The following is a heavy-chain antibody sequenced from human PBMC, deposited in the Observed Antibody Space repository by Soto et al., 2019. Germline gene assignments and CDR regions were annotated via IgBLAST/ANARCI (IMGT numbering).Heavy chain of an antibody. D-gene: IGHD4-17*01. CDR2: ISSSSSYT. Sequence: GGSLRLSCAASGFTFSSYCMDWVRQAPGKGLEWVSSISSSSSYTYYADSVKGRFTISRDNAKNSLYLQMNSLRAENTAVYYCARGPDYGDEKLDCWGQGTLVTVSS. J-gene: IGHJ4*02. V-gene: IGHV3-21*03. CDR1: GFTFSSYC. CDR3: ARGPDYGDEKLDC.